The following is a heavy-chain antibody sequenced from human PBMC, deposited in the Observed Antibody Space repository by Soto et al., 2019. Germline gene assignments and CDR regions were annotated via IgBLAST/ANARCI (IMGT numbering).Heavy chain of an antibody. CDR2: IMPLFGPA. D-gene: IGHD2-21*01. CDR3: ANTASCGASKSFDN. CDR1: GGTFSSYA. Sequence: QVPLVQSGAEVKKPGSSVRVSCKASGGTFSSYASSWVRQAPGQGLEWMGGIMPLFGPANYAQKFQGRVRITADESTSTAYMELNSLRSEDTAVYYWANTASCGASKSFDNWGQGTLVTGSS. J-gene: IGHJ4*02. V-gene: IGHV1-69*01.